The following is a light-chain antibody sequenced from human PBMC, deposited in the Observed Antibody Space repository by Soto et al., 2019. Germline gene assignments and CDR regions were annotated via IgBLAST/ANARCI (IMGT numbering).Light chain of an antibody. CDR2: AAS. CDR3: LQHNSYPLT. V-gene: IGKV1-17*03. CDR1: QGIGNY. J-gene: IGKJ4*01. Sequence: DIQMTQSPSALSASIRDRVTITCRASQGIGNYVAWFQVKPGKVPKRLIYAASSLQSGVTSRFSGYGSETEFTLTSSSLQPEDSAIYYCLQHNSYPLTFGGGTKVEI.